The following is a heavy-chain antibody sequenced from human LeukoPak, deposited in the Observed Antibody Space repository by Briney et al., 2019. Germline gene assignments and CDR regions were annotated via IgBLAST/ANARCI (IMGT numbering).Heavy chain of an antibody. D-gene: IGHD3-22*01. CDR1: GYTFTGYY. CDR3: ARETYYYDSSGYYRLAGWFDP. J-gene: IGHJ5*02. V-gene: IGHV1-2*02. CDR2: INPNSGGT. Sequence: SVKVSCKASGYTFTGYYMHWVRQAPGQGLEWVGWINPNSGGTNYAQKFQGRVTMTRDTSISTAYMELSRLRSDDTAVYYCARETYYYDSSGYYRLAGWFDPWGQGTLVTVSS.